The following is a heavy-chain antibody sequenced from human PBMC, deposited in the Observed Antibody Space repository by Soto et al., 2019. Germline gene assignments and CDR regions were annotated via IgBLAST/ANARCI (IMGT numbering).Heavy chain of an antibody. Sequence: PGGSLRLSCAASGFTFSSYSMNWVRQAPGKGLEWVSSISSSSSYIYYADSVKGRFTISRDNAKNSLYLQMNSLRAEDTAVYYCARYSSSWSPFDYWGQGTLVTVSS. CDR2: ISSSSSYI. D-gene: IGHD6-13*01. V-gene: IGHV3-21*01. CDR1: GFTFSSYS. CDR3: ARYSSSWSPFDY. J-gene: IGHJ4*02.